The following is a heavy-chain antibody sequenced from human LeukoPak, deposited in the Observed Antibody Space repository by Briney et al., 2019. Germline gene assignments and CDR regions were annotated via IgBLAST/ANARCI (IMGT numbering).Heavy chain of an antibody. J-gene: IGHJ4*02. D-gene: IGHD6-6*01. Sequence: SETLSLTCSVSGTSITWGYYWGWIRQPQGKGREGIASVHYSGSSDYNPSLKSRVTMSVDTSNNHFSLKLSSVTAADTAVYYCARGSSREARPFDYWGQGTLVTVSS. CDR1: GTSITWGYY. CDR3: ARGSSREARPFDY. V-gene: IGHV4-38-2*02. CDR2: VHYSGSS.